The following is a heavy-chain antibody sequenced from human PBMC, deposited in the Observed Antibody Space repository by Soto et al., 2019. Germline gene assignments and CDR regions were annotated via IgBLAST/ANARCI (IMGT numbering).Heavy chain of an antibody. CDR3: ASGSSSWHF. J-gene: IGHJ4*02. D-gene: IGHD6-13*01. Sequence: GGSLRLSCAASGFTVTSTYMTWVRQAPGKGLEWSSGIYGDGSTDFADSVKGRFSISRDISKNTLYLQMNSLRAEDTAEYYCASGSSSWHFWGQGTLVTVSS. CDR1: GFTVTSTY. CDR2: IYGDGST. V-gene: IGHV3-66*01.